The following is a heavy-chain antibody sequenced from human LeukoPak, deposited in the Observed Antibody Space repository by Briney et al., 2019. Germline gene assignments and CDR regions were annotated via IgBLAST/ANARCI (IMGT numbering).Heavy chain of an antibody. CDR2: IYYSGST. J-gene: IGHJ4*02. Sequence: SETLSLTCSVSGGSIGSSSYYWGWIRQPPGEGLEWIGNIYYSGSTYFNPSLKSRLTISVDTSKNLFSLKLSSVTAADTAVYYCARSVGDSLLLWFGELFYFDYWGQGTLVTVSS. CDR3: ARSVGDSLLLWFGELFYFDY. CDR1: GGSIGSSSYY. D-gene: IGHD3-10*01. V-gene: IGHV4-39*01.